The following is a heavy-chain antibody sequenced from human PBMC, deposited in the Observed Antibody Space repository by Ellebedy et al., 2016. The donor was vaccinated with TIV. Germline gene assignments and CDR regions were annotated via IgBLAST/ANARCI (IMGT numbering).Heavy chain of an antibody. CDR2: ISPKTGAT. V-gene: IGHV1-2*02. CDR1: GYTFTGFY. J-gene: IGHJ4*02. Sequence: AASVKVSCKASGYTFTGFYMHWVRQAPGQGLEWMGWISPKTGATNYPQKFQDRVTMTRDTSISTAYMELSRLTSDDTAVYYCATPNYEGGFDHWGQGTLVTVSS. D-gene: IGHD4/OR15-4a*01. CDR3: ATPNYEGGFDH.